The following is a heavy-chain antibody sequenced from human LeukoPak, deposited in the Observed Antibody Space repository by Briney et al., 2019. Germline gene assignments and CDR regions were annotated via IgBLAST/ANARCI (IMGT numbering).Heavy chain of an antibody. J-gene: IGHJ4*02. CDR3: ARHGGYDMLTGYYMVANFDY. V-gene: IGHV4-4*09. CDR1: GGSISSYY. CDR2: IYTSGST. Sequence: PSETLSLTCTVSGGSISSYYWSWIRQPPGKGLEWIGYIYTSGSTNYNPSLKSRVTISVDTSKNQFSLKLSSVTAADTAVYYCARHGGYDMLTGYYMVANFDYWGQGTLVTVSS. D-gene: IGHD3-9*01.